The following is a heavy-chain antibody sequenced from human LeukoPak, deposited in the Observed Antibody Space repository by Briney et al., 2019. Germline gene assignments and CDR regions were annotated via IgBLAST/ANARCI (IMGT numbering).Heavy chain of an antibody. V-gene: IGHV3-7*01. Sequence: PGGSLTLSCAASGFPFDTYWMSWVRQAPGKGLEWVASTKQDGGDKYYVDSVKGRLTISRDNAKNSLYLQMNSLRVEDTAVYYCGRIKTRGAFDIWGQGTMVTVSS. J-gene: IGHJ3*02. D-gene: IGHD1-26*01. CDR1: GFPFDTYW. CDR2: TKQDGGDK. CDR3: GRIKTRGAFDI.